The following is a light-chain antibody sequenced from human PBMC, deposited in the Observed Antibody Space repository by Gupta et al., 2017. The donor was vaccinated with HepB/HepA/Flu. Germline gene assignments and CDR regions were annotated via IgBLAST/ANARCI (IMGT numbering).Light chain of an antibody. V-gene: IGKV3-20*01. Sequence: EIVLTQSPGTLSLSPGERATLSCRASQSVSSSYLAWYEQKPGQAPRLLIYGASSRGTGLPDRFSGSGAGTDFTLTMSRRELEDFAVYYCQQDGSSQRRTFGQGTRVEIK. CDR2: GAS. CDR3: QQDGSSQRRT. CDR1: QSVSSSY. J-gene: IGKJ1*01.